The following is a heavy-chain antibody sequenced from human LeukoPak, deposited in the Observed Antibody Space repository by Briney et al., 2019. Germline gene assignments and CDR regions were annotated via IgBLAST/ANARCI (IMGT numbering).Heavy chain of an antibody. Sequence: PSETLSLTCTVSGDSLTSYYWSWIRQPPGKGLEWIGYIHHSGKTNSNPSLKNRLTISADTPNNQFSLRLSSVTAADTAVYYCARYYCPNGSCQGFDYWGQGTLVTVSS. V-gene: IGHV4-59*01. CDR2: IHHSGKT. J-gene: IGHJ4*02. CDR3: ARYYCPNGSCQGFDY. CDR1: GDSLTSYY. D-gene: IGHD2-8*01.